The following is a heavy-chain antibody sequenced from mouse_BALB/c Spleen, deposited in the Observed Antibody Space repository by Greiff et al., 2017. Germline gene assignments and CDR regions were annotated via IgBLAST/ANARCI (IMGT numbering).Heavy chain of an antibody. D-gene: IGHD1-1*01. Sequence: EVQLQQSGAELVKPGASVKLSCTASGFNIKDTYMHWVKQRPEQGLEWIGRIDPANGNTKYDPKFQGKATITADTSSNTAYLQLSSLTSEDTAVYYCARSQYYGSSSYFDVWGAGTTVTVSS. V-gene: IGHV14-3*02. CDR1: GFNIKDTY. CDR3: ARSQYYGSSSYFDV. J-gene: IGHJ1*01. CDR2: IDPANGNT.